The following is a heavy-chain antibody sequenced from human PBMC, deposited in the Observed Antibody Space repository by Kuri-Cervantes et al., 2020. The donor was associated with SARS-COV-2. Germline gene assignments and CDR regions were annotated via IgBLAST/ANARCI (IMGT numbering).Heavy chain of an antibody. CDR2: IKQDGSEK. CDR1: GFTFSSYG. J-gene: IGHJ6*03. D-gene: IGHD1-26*01. V-gene: IGHV3-7*01. CDR3: AREVGATYYYYYYYMDV. Sequence: GESLKISCAASGFTFSSYGMHWVRQAPGKGLEWVANIKQDGSEKYYVDSVKGRFTISRDNAKNSLYLQMNSLRAEDTAVYHCAREVGATYYYYYYYMDVWGKGTTVTVSS.